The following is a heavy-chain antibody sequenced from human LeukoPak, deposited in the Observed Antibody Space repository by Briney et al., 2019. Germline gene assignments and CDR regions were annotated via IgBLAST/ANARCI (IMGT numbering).Heavy chain of an antibody. Sequence: GGSLRLSCAASGFSFSNYWMHWVRQTAGKGLVWVSRINTDGTSTSYADSVKGRFTISRDNAKNTLYLQVNSLRAEDTALYFCARSDSGDVDYWGQGTLVTVS. CDR3: ARSDSGDVDY. J-gene: IGHJ4*02. D-gene: IGHD3-10*01. CDR2: INTDGTST. CDR1: GFSFSNYW. V-gene: IGHV3-74*01.